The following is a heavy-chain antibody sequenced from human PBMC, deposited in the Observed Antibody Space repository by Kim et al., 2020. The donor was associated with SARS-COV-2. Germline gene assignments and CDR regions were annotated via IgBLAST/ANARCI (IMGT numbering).Heavy chain of an antibody. D-gene: IGHD3-22*01. Sequence: GGSLRLSCAASGFTFSSYAMSWVRQAPGKGLEWVSAISGSGGRTYYADSVKGRFTISRDNSKNTLYLQMNSLRAEDTAVYYCAKVSSYYDSSGPDYWGQGTLVTVSS. CDR2: ISGSGGRT. CDR1: GFTFSSYA. J-gene: IGHJ4*02. CDR3: AKVSSYYDSSGPDY. V-gene: IGHV3-23*01.